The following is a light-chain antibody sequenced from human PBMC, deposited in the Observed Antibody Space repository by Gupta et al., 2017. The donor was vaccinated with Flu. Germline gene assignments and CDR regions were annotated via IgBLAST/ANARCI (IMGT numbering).Light chain of an antibody. CDR2: WAS. CDR3: QQYYSSPQA. V-gene: IGKV4-1*01. Sequence: DIVMTQSPDSLAVSLGERATINCKSSQSVLYHSNNKNYLAWYQQKPGQPPKLLISWASTREPGVPDRFSGSGSGTDFTLTISSLQAEDVAVYYCQQYYSSPQAFGQGTKVEIK. J-gene: IGKJ1*01. CDR1: QSVLYHSNNKNY.